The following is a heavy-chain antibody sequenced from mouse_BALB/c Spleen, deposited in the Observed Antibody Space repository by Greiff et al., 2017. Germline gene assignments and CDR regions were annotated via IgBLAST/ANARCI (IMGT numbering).Heavy chain of an antibody. Sequence: DVKLQESGGGLVQPGGSLKLSCAASGFDFSRYWMSWVRQAPGKGLEWIGEINPDSSTKNYTPSLKDKFIISRDNAKNTLYLQMSKVRSEDTALYYCARRLYDWAWFAYWGQGTLVTVSA. V-gene: IGHV4-1*02. CDR3: ARRLYDWAWFAY. J-gene: IGHJ3*01. CDR1: GFDFSRYW. D-gene: IGHD2-4*01. CDR2: INPDSSTK.